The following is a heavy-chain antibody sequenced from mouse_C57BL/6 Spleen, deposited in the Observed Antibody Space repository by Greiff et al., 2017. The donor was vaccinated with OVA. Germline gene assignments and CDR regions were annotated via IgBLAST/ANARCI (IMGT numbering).Heavy chain of an antibody. CDR1: GFSLTSYG. CDR3: ARNWGLRLFDY. Sequence: VKLMESGPGLVQPSQSLSITCTVSGFSLTSYGVHWVRQSPGKGLEWLGVIWSGGSTDYNAAFISRLSISKDNSKSQVFFKMNSLQADDAAIYSCARNWGLRLFDYWGQGTTLTVSS. V-gene: IGHV2-2*01. CDR2: IWSGGST. J-gene: IGHJ2*01. D-gene: IGHD2-4*01.